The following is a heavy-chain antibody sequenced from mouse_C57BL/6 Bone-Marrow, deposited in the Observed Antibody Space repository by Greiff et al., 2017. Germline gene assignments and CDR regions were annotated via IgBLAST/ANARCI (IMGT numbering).Heavy chain of an antibody. CDR2: IYPGSGNT. D-gene: IGHD1-1*01. J-gene: IGHJ4*01. CDR1: GYTFTDYY. V-gene: IGHV1-76*01. CDR3: ARHYGSSYPSYAMDY. Sequence: QVQLQQSGAELVRPGASVKLSCKASGYTFTDYYINWVKQRPVQGLEWIARIYPGSGNTYYNEKFKGKATLTAEKSSSTAYMQLSSLTSEDSAVYFCARHYGSSYPSYAMDYWGQGTSVTVSS.